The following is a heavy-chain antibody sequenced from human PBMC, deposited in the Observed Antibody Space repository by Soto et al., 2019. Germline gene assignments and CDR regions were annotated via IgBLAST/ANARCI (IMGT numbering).Heavy chain of an antibody. V-gene: IGHV1-3*01. CDR2: INAGNGNT. Sequence: GASVKVSCKASGYTFTSYAMHWVRQAPGQRLEWMGWINAGNGNTKYSQKFQGRVTITRDTSASTAYMELSSLRSEDTAVYYCARVGIAVAASYNWFDPWGQGTLVTVSS. CDR1: GYTFTSYA. J-gene: IGHJ5*02. D-gene: IGHD6-19*01. CDR3: ARVGIAVAASYNWFDP.